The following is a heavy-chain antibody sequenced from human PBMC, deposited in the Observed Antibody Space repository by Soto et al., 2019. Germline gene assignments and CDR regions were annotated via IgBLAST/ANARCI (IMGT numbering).Heavy chain of an antibody. CDR2: IDDKGTT. J-gene: IGHJ4*02. Sequence: EVHLVESGGGLVKPGGSLRLSCAASGLPFSKAWMSWVRQAPGKGLEWVGRIDDKGTTDYAAPVKDRFAISRDDSQNRVYLQMDSLKTEDTAVYYCTTDEEDNGNDGDFDYWGQGTLVTVSS. CDR3: TTDEEDNGNDGDFDY. CDR1: GLPFSKAW. V-gene: IGHV3-15*04. D-gene: IGHD1-1*01.